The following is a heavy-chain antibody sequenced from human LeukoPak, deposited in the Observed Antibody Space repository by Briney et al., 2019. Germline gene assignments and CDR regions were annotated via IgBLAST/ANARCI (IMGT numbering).Heavy chain of an antibody. J-gene: IGHJ6*02. D-gene: IGHD2-15*01. CDR2: IIPIFGMA. CDR1: RGTFSRYA. V-gene: IGHV1-69*04. Sequence: SSVTVSYKPSRGTFSRYAIIWLRQAPRQGREGMGRIIPIFGMANYAQTFQGRVKITSDKSTSTAYMELSSLRSEDRAVYYCAKSVVVVAWGMDVWGQGTTVTVTS. CDR3: AKSVVVVAWGMDV.